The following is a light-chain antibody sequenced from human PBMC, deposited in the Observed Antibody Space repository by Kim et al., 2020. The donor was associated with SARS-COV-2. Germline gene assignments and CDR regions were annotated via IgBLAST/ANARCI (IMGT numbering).Light chain of an antibody. J-gene: IGLJ3*02. V-gene: IGLV2-14*01. Sequence: LTQPASVSGSPGQSITISCTGTSSDVGGYNYVSWYQQHPGKAPKLMIYDVSKRPSGVSNRFSGSKSGNTASLTISGLQAEDEADYYCSSYTSSSTSWVVGGGTQLTVL. CDR1: SSDVGGYNY. CDR3: SSYTSSSTSWV. CDR2: DVS.